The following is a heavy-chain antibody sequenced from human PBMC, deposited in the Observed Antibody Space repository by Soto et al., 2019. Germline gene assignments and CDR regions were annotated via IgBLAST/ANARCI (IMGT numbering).Heavy chain of an antibody. CDR1: GGSISSYY. Sequence: SETLSLTCTVSGGSISSYYWSWIRQPPGKGLEWIGYMYYSGRTNYNPSLKSRVTISVDTSKNQFSLKLSSVTAADTAVYYCARQPYGSGSYRSSSIAYWGQGTLVTVSS. D-gene: IGHD3-10*01. CDR3: ARQPYGSGSYRSSSIAY. V-gene: IGHV4-59*08. CDR2: MYYSGRT. J-gene: IGHJ4*02.